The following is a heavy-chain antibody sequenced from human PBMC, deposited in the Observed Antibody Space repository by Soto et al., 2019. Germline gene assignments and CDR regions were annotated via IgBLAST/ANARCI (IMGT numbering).Heavy chain of an antibody. D-gene: IGHD7-27*01. Sequence: GGSLRLSCAASGFTFSSYAMSWVRQAPGKGLEWVSAISGSGGSTYYADSVKGRFTISRDNSKNTLYLQMNSLRAEDTAVFYCGGLPPPGDEAFDIWGQGTMVTVSS. J-gene: IGHJ3*02. V-gene: IGHV3-23*01. CDR3: GGLPPPGDEAFDI. CDR2: ISGSGGST. CDR1: GFTFSSYA.